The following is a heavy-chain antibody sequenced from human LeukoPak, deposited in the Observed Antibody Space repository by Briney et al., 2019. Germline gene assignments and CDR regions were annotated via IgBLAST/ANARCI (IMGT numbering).Heavy chain of an antibody. V-gene: IGHV4-30-2*01. CDR2: IYHSGST. D-gene: IGHD6-19*01. CDR1: GGSISSGGYS. J-gene: IGHJ4*02. Sequence: SQTLSLTCAVSGGSISSGGYSWSWIRQPPGKGLEWIGYIYHSGSTYYNPSLKSRVTISVDRSKNQFSLKLSSVTAADTAVYYCAREGSSGCFDYWGQGTLVTVSS. CDR3: AREGSSGCFDY.